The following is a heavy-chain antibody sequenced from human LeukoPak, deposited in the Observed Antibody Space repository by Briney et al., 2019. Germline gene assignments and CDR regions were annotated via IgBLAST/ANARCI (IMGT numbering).Heavy chain of an antibody. CDR2: KSTSSGDI. Sequence: PGGSLRLSCAASGFTFSSNKANWVRQAPGKGLEWVSKSTSSGDIYYADSVRGRFTVSRDNAKNSVYLQMNSLRAEDTAVYYCRTFFIARDYWGQGTLVTVSS. V-gene: IGHV3-48*03. CDR3: RTFFIARDY. CDR1: GFTFSSNK. D-gene: IGHD3-3*01. J-gene: IGHJ4*02.